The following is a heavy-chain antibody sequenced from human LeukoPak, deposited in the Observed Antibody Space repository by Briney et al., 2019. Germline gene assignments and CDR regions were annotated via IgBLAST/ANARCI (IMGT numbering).Heavy chain of an antibody. CDR3: ARARPREDAFDI. Sequence: SETLSLTCTVSGGSISSYYWSWIRQPPGKGLEWIGYIYHSGSTNYNPSLKSRVTISVDTSKNQFSLKLSSVTAADTAVYYCARARPREDAFDIWDQGTMVTVSS. J-gene: IGHJ3*02. CDR1: GGSISSYY. V-gene: IGHV4-59*01. CDR2: IYHSGST.